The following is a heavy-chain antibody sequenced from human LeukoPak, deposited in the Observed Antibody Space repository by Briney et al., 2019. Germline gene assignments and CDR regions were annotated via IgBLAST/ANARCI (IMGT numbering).Heavy chain of an antibody. V-gene: IGHV3-7*01. CDR1: GFTFSNYW. J-gene: IGHJ6*03. CDR3: ARGARGSDYYYYYMDV. Sequence: PGGSLRLSCVASGFTFSNYWMSWVRQAPAKGLEWVANIKQDGSEKYYVDSVKGRFTISRDNAKNSLYLQMNSLRAEDTAVYYCARGARGSDYYYYYMDVWGKGTTVTVSS. CDR2: IKQDGSEK. D-gene: IGHD6-6*01.